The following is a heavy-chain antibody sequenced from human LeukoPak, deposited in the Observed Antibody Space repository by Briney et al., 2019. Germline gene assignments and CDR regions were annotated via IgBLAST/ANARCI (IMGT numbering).Heavy chain of an antibody. V-gene: IGHV3-21*01. J-gene: IGHJ6*03. Sequence: GGSLRLSCAASGFTFSSYSMNWVRQAPGKGLEWVSSISSSSSYIYYADSVKGRFTISRDNAKNSLYLQMNSLRAEDTAVYYCARDGGGDYMDVWGKGTTVTISS. D-gene: IGHD3-10*01. CDR1: GFTFSSYS. CDR3: ARDGGGDYMDV. CDR2: ISSSSSYI.